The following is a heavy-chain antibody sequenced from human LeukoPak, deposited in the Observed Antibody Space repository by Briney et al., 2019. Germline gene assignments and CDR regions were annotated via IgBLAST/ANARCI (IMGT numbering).Heavy chain of an antibody. D-gene: IGHD4-17*01. CDR3: ARDPSRVTTPEYNWFDP. CDR2: INPSGGST. V-gene: IGHV1-46*01. Sequence: ASVKVSCKASGYTFTSYYMHWVRQAPGQGLEWMGIINPSGGSTSYAQKFQGRVTMTRDTSTSTVYMELSSLRSEDTAVYHCARDPSRVTTPEYNWFDPWGQGTLVTVSS. CDR1: GYTFTSYY. J-gene: IGHJ5*02.